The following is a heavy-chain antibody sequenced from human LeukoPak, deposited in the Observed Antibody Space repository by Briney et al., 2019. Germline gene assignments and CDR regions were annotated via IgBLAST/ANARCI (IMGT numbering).Heavy chain of an antibody. CDR2: IRSKANSYAT. Sequence: GGSLRLSCAASGFTFSGSAMHWVRQASGKGLEWAGRIRSKANSYATAYAASVKGRFTISRDDSKNTAYLQMNSLKTEDTAVYYCTRGSGSFDPWGQGTLVTVSS. CDR1: GFTFSGSA. V-gene: IGHV3-73*01. D-gene: IGHD3-10*01. CDR3: TRGSGSFDP. J-gene: IGHJ5*02.